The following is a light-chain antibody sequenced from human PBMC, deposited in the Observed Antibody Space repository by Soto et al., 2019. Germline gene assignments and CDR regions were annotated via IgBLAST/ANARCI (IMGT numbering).Light chain of an antibody. CDR2: DAS. Sequence: DLQMTQSPSSLSASGGDRVTITCHASQDISNYLNVYQQKPGKAPTLLIYDASNLETFFPSRFSGSGSWTDFTFTISTLKTDVMARYYCHHHDNLPRTFGQGTNVDI. CDR1: QDISNY. V-gene: IGKV1-33*01. CDR3: HHHDNLPRT. J-gene: IGKJ1*01.